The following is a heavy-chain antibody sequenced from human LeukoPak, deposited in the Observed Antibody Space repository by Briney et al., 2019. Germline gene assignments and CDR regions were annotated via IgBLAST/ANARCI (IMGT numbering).Heavy chain of an antibody. CDR2: IYYSGST. CDR1: GGSISSSSYY. CDR3: ARDLRIGYGGFDY. Sequence: SETLSLTCTVSGGSISSSSYYWGWIRQPPVKGLEWIGSIYYSGSTNYNPSLKSRVTMSVDTSKNQFSLKLSSVTAADTAVYYCARDLRIGYGGFDYWGQGTLVTVSS. D-gene: IGHD5-18*01. V-gene: IGHV4-39*07. J-gene: IGHJ4*02.